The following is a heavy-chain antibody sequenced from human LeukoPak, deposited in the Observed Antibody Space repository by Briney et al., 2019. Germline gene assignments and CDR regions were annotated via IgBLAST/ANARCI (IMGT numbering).Heavy chain of an antibody. CDR2: MNRDGSEI. CDR3: ARDLGFSTFDN. V-gene: IGHV3-7*01. J-gene: IGHJ4*02. D-gene: IGHD2/OR15-2a*01. CDR1: GFTFSFYW. Sequence: GGSLRLSCAASGFTFSFYWMSWVRQAPGKGLEWVANMNRDGSEINYVDSVRGRFTISRDNAKNSLYLQMNSPRAEDTAVYFCARDLGFSTFDNWGQGTLVTVSS.